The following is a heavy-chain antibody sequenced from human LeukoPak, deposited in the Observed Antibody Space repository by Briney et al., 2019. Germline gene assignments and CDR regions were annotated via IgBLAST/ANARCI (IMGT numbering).Heavy chain of an antibody. CDR1: GFTFSSYE. CDR3: ARLGPHLTGYYFGWFDP. CDR2: TYYNGDN. D-gene: IGHD3-9*01. V-gene: IGHV4-59*12. Sequence: GSLRLSCAASGFTFSSYEMNWIRQPPGKGLEWIGNTYYNGDNQYNPSLKSRVTISADTSKNQFSLNLNSVTAADTAVYYCARLGPHLTGYYFGWFDPWGQGTLVTVSS. J-gene: IGHJ5*02.